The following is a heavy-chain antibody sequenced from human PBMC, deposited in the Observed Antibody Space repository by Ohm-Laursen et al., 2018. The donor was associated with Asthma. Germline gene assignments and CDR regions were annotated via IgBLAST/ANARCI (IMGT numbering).Heavy chain of an antibody. CDR3: TRARDSFGY. Sequence: SLRLSCAASGFTFSSYSMNWVRQAPGKGLEWVSYITSYSSTTYYADSVKGRFTISRDNAKNSLYLQMDTLRAEDTAVYYCTRARDSFGYWGQGTLVTVSS. D-gene: IGHD5-24*01. J-gene: IGHJ4*02. V-gene: IGHV3-48*01. CDR1: GFTFSSYS. CDR2: ITSYSSTT.